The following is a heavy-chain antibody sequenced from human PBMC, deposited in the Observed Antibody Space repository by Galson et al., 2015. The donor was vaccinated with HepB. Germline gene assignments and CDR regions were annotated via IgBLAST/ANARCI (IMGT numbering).Heavy chain of an antibody. D-gene: IGHD5-24*01. CDR2: INEDGSSR. CDR1: GVTLSRYW. J-gene: IGHJ4*02. CDR3: AKDHGGPNDY. Sequence: SLRLSCAASGVTLSRYWVHWVRQVPGKGLVWVARINEDGSSRAYADSVRGRFTISRDNAKNMLYLEMNSLRAEDTADYYCAKDHGGPNDYWGQGTLVTVSS. V-gene: IGHV3-74*01.